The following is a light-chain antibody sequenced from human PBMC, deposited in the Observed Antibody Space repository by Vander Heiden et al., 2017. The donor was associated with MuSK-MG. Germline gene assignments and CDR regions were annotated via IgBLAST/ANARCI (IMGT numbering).Light chain of an antibody. CDR1: QSIGSS. Sequence: EIVLTQSPDFQSVTPREKVSITCRASQSIGSSLHWYQQKPDQSPRLLIKYTSQPSSGVPSRFSGSGSGTDFTLTINSLEAEDAAAYYCQQSSSSPPTFGQGTKLEIK. J-gene: IGKJ2*01. CDR2: YTS. CDR3: QQSSSSPPT. V-gene: IGKV6D-21*02.